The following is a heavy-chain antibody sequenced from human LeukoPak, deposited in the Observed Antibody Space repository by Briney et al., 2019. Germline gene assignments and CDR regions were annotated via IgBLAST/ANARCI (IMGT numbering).Heavy chain of an antibody. Sequence: SETLSLTCTVSDDSITTYYWNWIRQPPGKGLEWIGWIFHSGITNYNPSFKSRVTISLDASRNQFSLTLSSVTAADTGVYFCASLGGGVGARRLDYWGQGALVTVSS. CDR3: ASLGGGVGARRLDY. J-gene: IGHJ4*02. D-gene: IGHD1-26*01. V-gene: IGHV4-59*08. CDR1: DDSITTYY. CDR2: IFHSGIT.